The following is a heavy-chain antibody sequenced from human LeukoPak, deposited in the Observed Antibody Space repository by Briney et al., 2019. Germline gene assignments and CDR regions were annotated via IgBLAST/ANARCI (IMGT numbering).Heavy chain of an antibody. CDR3: ATTTIRLGY. Sequence: SETLSLTCTVSGGSISSYYWNWIRQPPGKGLEWIGSIYYSGTTYYNPSLKSRVTISVDTSKNQFSLKLSSVTAADTAVYYCATTTIRLGYWGQGTLVTVSS. CDR1: GGSISSYY. CDR2: IYYSGTT. J-gene: IGHJ4*02. D-gene: IGHD1-26*01. V-gene: IGHV4-39*07.